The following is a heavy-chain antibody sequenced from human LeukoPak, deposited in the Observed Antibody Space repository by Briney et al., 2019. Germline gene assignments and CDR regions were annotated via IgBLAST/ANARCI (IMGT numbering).Heavy chain of an antibody. V-gene: IGHV4-59*01. CDR3: AMSHDSSGYYSLFDF. Sequence: SETLSLTCTVSGASISSFYWSWIRQPPGKGLEWVGYIYHSGSTIYNPSLQSRVTISDDTSKNQFSLKLKSVTAADTAVYFCAMSHDSSGYYSLFDFWGQGTLVTVSS. CDR2: IYHSGST. CDR1: GASISSFY. D-gene: IGHD3-22*01. J-gene: IGHJ4*02.